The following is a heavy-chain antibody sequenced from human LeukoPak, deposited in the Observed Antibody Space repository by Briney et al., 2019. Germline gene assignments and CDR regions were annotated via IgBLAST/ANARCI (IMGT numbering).Heavy chain of an antibody. CDR1: GFTVTSNY. D-gene: IGHD5-24*01. J-gene: IGHJ4*02. Sequence: AGGSLRLSCTVSGFTVTSNYMTWVRQAPGKGLEWVSVIYTDGKTYYADSVKGRFSISRDNSKNTLFLQMKSLRAEDTAVYFCARLDREGYYFPYYFDYWGQGTRVSVSS. CDR2: IYTDGKT. CDR3: ARLDREGYYFPYYFDY. V-gene: IGHV3-66*01.